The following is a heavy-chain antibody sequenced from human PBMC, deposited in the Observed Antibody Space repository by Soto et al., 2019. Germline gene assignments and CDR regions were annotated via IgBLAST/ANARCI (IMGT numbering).Heavy chain of an antibody. CDR3: AKESSSGWYRDFDY. V-gene: IGHV1-18*04. D-gene: IGHD6-19*01. J-gene: IGHJ4*02. CDR1: GYTFTSYG. CDR2: ISAYNGNT. Sequence: ASVKVSCKASGYTFTSYGISWVRQAPGQGLEWMGWISAYNGNTNYADSVKGRFTISRDNSKNTLYLQMNSLRAEDTAVYYCAKESSSGWYRDFDYWGQGTLVTVSS.